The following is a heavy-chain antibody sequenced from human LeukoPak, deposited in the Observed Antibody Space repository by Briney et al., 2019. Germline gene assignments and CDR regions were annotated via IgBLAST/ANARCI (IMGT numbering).Heavy chain of an antibody. Sequence: GGSLRLSCVVSGIPFSDYYMNWIRQAPGKGLEWISYISSSSSYTDYADSVKGRFTISRDNAQNALFLQMNSLRVEDTAVYYCARPNITSYYDSRGYDAFDVWGQGTMVTVSS. V-gene: IGHV3-11*03. CDR2: ISSSSSYT. D-gene: IGHD3-22*01. CDR3: ARPNITSYYDSRGYDAFDV. J-gene: IGHJ3*01. CDR1: GIPFSDYY.